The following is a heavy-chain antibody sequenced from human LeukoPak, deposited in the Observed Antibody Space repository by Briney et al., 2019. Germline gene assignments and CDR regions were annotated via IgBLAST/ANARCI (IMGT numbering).Heavy chain of an antibody. J-gene: IGHJ6*02. CDR2: LISDGSSA. V-gene: IGHV3-74*01. D-gene: IGHD2-15*01. CDR1: GFTFSDYW. CDR3: VRDSRYCPDV. Sequence: PGGSLRLSCAVSGFTFSDYWMHWVRQAPGKGLEWVSRLISDGSSASYADSVKGRFTISRGNTKNTLYLEMHSLRAEDTAVYYCVRDSRYCPDVWGQGTTVTVSS.